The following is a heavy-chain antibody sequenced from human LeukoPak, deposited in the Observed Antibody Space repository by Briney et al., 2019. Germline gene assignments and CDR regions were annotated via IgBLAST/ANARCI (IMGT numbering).Heavy chain of an antibody. D-gene: IGHD3-3*01. Sequence: PSEILSLTCTVSGGSISSYYWSWIRQPPGKGLEWIGYIYYSGSTNYNPSLKSRVTISVDTSKNQFSLKLSSVTAADTAVYYCARRYYDFWSGYTWFDPWGQGTLVTVSS. CDR1: GGSISSYY. V-gene: IGHV4-59*12. J-gene: IGHJ5*02. CDR3: ARRYYDFWSGYTWFDP. CDR2: IYYSGST.